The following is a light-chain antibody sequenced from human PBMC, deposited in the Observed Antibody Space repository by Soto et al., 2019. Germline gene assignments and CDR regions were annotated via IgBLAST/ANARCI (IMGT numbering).Light chain of an antibody. Sequence: QAVVTQPASVSGSPGQSITISCTGTSSDVGDYNYVSWYQQHPGKAPKLMIYEVSNRPSGVSDRFSGSKSGNTASLIISGLQAEDEAEYYCSSYTSSSTLVFGGGTKLTVL. CDR1: SSDVGDYNY. V-gene: IGLV2-14*01. CDR3: SSYTSSSTLV. CDR2: EVS. J-gene: IGLJ2*01.